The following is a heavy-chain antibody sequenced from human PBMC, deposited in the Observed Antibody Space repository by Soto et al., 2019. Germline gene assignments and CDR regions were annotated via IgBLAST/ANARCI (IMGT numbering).Heavy chain of an antibody. Sequence: GGSLRLSFAASGFTFSSYGMHWVRQAPGKGLEWVAVISYDGSNKYYADSVKGRFTISRDNSKNTLYLQMNSLRAEDTAVYYCAKDGGSRNYYYYGMDVWGQGTTVPSP. CDR1: GFTFSSYG. V-gene: IGHV3-30*18. CDR2: ISYDGSNK. D-gene: IGHD2-15*01. CDR3: AKDGGSRNYYYYGMDV. J-gene: IGHJ6*02.